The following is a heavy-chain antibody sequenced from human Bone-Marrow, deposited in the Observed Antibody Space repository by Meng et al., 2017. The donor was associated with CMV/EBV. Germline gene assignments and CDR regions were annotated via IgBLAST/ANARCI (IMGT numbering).Heavy chain of an antibody. CDR3: ARVAATGRRMDV. D-gene: IGHD6-13*01. CDR1: GFIFSSHW. CDR2: MNQDGSQK. J-gene: IGHJ6*02. Sequence: GGSLRLSCAASGFIFSSHWMTWVRQAPGKGLEWVANMNQDGSQKNYVDSVKGRFTISRDNAKNSLFLQMNSLRAEDTAVYYCARVAATGRRMDVWGQGTTVTVSS. V-gene: IGHV3-7*04.